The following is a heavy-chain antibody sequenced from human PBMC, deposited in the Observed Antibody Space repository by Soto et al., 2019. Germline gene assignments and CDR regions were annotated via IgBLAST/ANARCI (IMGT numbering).Heavy chain of an antibody. CDR2: ISGSGGST. CDR1: GFTFSSYA. D-gene: IGHD3-9*01. Sequence: GGSLRLSCAASGFTFSSYAMSWVRQAPGKGLEWVSAISGSGGSTYYADSVKGRFTISRDNSKNTLYLQMNSLRAEDRAVYYCAKGELRYIDWFNNWGQGTLVTVSS. CDR3: AKGELRYIDWFNN. V-gene: IGHV3-23*01. J-gene: IGHJ4*02.